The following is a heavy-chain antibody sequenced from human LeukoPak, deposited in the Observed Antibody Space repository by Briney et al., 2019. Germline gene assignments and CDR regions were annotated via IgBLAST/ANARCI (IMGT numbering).Heavy chain of an antibody. CDR1: GGSISSSSYY. Sequence: PSETLSLTCTVSGGSISSSSYYWSWIRQPPGKGLEWIGYVYDSGSTNYNPSLKSRVIISVDTSKNQFSLKLNSVTAADTAVYYCARAGYYYDSNGYWIHDALDIWGQGTMVTVSS. D-gene: IGHD3-22*01. V-gene: IGHV4-61*01. CDR2: VYDSGST. J-gene: IGHJ3*02. CDR3: ARAGYYYDSNGYWIHDALDI.